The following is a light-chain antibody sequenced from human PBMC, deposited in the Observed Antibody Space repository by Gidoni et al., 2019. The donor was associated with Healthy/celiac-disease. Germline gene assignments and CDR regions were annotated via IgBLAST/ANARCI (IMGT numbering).Light chain of an antibody. CDR3: SSYTSSSTPV. V-gene: IGLV2-14*01. CDR2: EVS. J-gene: IGLJ2*01. Sequence: SALTQPASVSGSPGQSITISCTGTSSDVGGYNYVSWYQQHPGKAPKLMIYEVSNRPSGVSNRCSGSKSGNTASLTISGLQAEDEADYYCSSYTSSSTPVFGGGTKLTVL. CDR1: SSDVGGYNY.